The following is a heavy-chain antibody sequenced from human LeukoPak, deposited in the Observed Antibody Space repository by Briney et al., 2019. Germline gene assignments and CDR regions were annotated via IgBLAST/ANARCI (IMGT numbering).Heavy chain of an antibody. J-gene: IGHJ4*02. Sequence: SCKASGGTFISYAMHWVRQAPGKGLEYVSGIGSDGGSTYYADSVKGRFTISRDNSKNTLYLQMSSLRAEDTAVYYCVKGFCSSPSCAFDYWGQGTLVTVSS. CDR2: IGSDGGST. V-gene: IGHV3-64D*06. D-gene: IGHD2-2*01. CDR1: GGTFISYA. CDR3: VKGFCSSPSCAFDY.